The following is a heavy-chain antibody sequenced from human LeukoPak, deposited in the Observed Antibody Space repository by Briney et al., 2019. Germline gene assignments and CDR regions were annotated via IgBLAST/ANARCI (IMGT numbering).Heavy chain of an antibody. J-gene: IGHJ4*02. Sequence: PSETLSLTCAVYGGSFSGYYWSWIRQPPGKGLGWIGEINHSGSTNYNPSLKSRVTISVDTSKNQFSLKLSSVTAADTAVYYCARVGGYWGQGTLATVSS. V-gene: IGHV4-34*01. CDR1: GGSFSGYY. CDR3: ARVGGY. D-gene: IGHD3-16*01. CDR2: INHSGST.